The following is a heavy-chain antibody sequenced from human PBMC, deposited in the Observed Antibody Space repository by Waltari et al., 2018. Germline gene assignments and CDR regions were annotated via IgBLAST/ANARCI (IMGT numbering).Heavy chain of an antibody. CDR3: ARQGDYYGSGSYPDY. D-gene: IGHD3-10*01. Sequence: EVQLVQSGAEVKMPGESLKISCKGSGYSFTNFWIGWLRQMPGKGLEWMGIIYPGDSDTRYSPSLQGQVTISADTSITTAYLQWSSLKASDTAMYYCARQGDYYGSGSYPDYWGQGTLVTVSS. CDR1: GYSFTNFW. J-gene: IGHJ4*02. V-gene: IGHV5-51*01. CDR2: IYPGDSDT.